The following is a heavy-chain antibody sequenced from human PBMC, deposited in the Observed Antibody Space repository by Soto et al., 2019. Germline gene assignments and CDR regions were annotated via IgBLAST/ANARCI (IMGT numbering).Heavy chain of an antibody. Sequence: SETLSLTCTVSGGSISSYYWSWIRQPPGKGLEWIGYIYYSGSTNYNPSLKSRVTISVDRSKYQFSLKLSSLTAADTAVYYCARQGRGGVIRPVLFLWGRGTLVTVSS. J-gene: IGHJ2*01. CDR1: GGSISSYY. CDR3: ARQGRGGVIRPVLFL. V-gene: IGHV4-59*08. D-gene: IGHD3-16*01. CDR2: IYYSGST.